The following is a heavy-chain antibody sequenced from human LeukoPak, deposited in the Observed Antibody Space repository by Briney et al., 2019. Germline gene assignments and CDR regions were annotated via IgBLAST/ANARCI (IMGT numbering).Heavy chain of an antibody. Sequence: PGGSLRLSCAASGFTFSSYGIHWVRQAPGKGLEWVSAISGSGGSTYYADSVKGRFTISRDNSKNTLYLQMNSLRAEDTAVYYCAKGTFREQWLVFDYWGQGTLVTVSS. D-gene: IGHD6-19*01. CDR2: ISGSGGST. J-gene: IGHJ4*02. V-gene: IGHV3-23*01. CDR3: AKGTFREQWLVFDY. CDR1: GFTFSSYG.